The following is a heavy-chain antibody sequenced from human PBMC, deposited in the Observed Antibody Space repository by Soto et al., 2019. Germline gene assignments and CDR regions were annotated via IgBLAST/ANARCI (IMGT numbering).Heavy chain of an antibody. J-gene: IGHJ4*02. Sequence: PSETLSLTCSVSGGSITSHYWTWVRQPPGKGLEWIGYMYYSGRTNYNPSLKSRVTVSIDPSKNQFSLQMSSITAADTAVYYCTREGGGYRLAYWGQGTLVTVSS. D-gene: IGHD1-26*01. CDR3: TREGGGYRLAY. CDR1: GGSITSHY. V-gene: IGHV4-59*11. CDR2: MYYSGRT.